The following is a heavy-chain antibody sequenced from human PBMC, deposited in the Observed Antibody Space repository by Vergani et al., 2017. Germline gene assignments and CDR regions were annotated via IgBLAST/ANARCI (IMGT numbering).Heavy chain of an antibody. V-gene: IGHV7-4-1*02. Sequence: VQLVQSGSELKKPGASVKASCKAPGYTFTTNILTWARQAHGQRPEWMGWFNTMTGRSTYAPGFTGRFVFSLDTTVSTAHLQISGLKADDTAVYYCAGGVDSSGRNGDYWGQGTLVTVSS. CDR3: AGGVDSSGRNGDY. J-gene: IGHJ4*02. CDR1: GYTFTTNI. CDR2: FNTMTGRS. D-gene: IGHD3-22*01.